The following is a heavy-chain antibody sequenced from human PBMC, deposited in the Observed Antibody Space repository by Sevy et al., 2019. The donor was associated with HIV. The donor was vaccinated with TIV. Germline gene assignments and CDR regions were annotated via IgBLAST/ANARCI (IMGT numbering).Heavy chain of an antibody. J-gene: IGHJ6*02. D-gene: IGHD3-22*01. Sequence: GGSLRLSCAASGFTFSSYGMHWVRQAPGKGLEWVAVIWYDGSNKYYADSVKGRFTISRDNSKNTLYLQMNSLGAEDTAVYYCARDSFFYDSSGYSYYYGMDVWGQGTTVTVSS. CDR3: ARDSFFYDSSGYSYYYGMDV. CDR2: IWYDGSNK. CDR1: GFTFSSYG. V-gene: IGHV3-33*01.